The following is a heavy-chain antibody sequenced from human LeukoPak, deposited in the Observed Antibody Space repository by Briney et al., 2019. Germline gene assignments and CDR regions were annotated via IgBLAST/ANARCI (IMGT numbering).Heavy chain of an antibody. CDR1: AFTFSNAW. CDR3: TIPASGYSYGVLDS. V-gene: IGHV3-15*01. D-gene: IGHD5-18*01. CDR2: IRSKTDGGKT. Sequence: GGSLRLSCAASAFTFSNAWMSWVRQAPGKGLEWVGRIRSKTDGGKTDYAAPVKGRFTISRDDSKNTLYLQMDSLKTEDTAVYYCTIPASGYSYGVLDSWGQGALVTVSS. J-gene: IGHJ4*02.